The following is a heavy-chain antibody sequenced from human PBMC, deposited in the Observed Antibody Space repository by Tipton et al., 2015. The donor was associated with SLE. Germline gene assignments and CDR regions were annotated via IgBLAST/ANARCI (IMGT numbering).Heavy chain of an antibody. J-gene: IGHJ4*02. CDR3: ARDGGGDGYFDY. CDR1: GFTFSSYG. CDR2: IWYDGNSK. V-gene: IGHV3-33*01. D-gene: IGHD2-21*02. Sequence: RSLRLSCAASGFTFSSYGMHWVRQAPGKGLEWVTVIWYDGNSKYYTDSVKGRFTISRDNSKNTLFLQMNSLRAEDTAVYYCARDGGGDGYFDYWGQGTLVTVS.